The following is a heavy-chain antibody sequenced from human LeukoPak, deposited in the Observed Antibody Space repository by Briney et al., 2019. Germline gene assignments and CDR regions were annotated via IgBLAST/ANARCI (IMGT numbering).Heavy chain of an antibody. Sequence: GGSLRLSCAASGFTFSSYAMSWVRQAPGKGLEWVAVIWYDGSNKYYADSVKGRFTISRDNSKNTLYLQMNSLRAEDTAVYYCARVVGYCSSTSCLAPSYYYYGMDVWGQGTTVTVSS. CDR1: GFTFSSYA. D-gene: IGHD2-2*01. CDR3: ARVVGYCSSTSCLAPSYYYYGMDV. CDR2: IWYDGSNK. V-gene: IGHV3-33*08. J-gene: IGHJ6*02.